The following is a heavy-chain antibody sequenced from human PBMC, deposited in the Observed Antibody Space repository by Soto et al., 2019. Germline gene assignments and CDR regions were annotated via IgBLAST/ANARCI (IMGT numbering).Heavy chain of an antibody. CDR1: GYSLTSYY. V-gene: IGHV1-46*01. D-gene: IGHD6-6*01. J-gene: IGHJ6*02. CDR2: INPSGGST. Sequence: QVQLVQSGAEVKKPGASVKVSCKASGYSLTSYYMHWVRQAPGQGLEWMGIINPSGGSTSYAKKFEGRVTMTRDTSTSTVYMELSSLRSEDTAVYYCASEYTSSSRYGMDVWGQGTTVTVSS. CDR3: ASEYTSSSRYGMDV.